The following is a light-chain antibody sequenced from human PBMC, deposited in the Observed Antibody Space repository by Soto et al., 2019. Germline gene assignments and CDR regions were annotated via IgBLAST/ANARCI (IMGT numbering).Light chain of an antibody. Sequence: QSVLTQPASVCGSPGQAITISCTGTSSDVGGYIYVSWYQQHPGKAPKLMIYDVTSRPSGVSYRFSGSKSGNTASLTISGLQAEEEADYYCSSYTTSSYYVFGTGTKVTAL. J-gene: IGLJ1*01. V-gene: IGLV2-14*01. CDR2: DVT. CDR3: SSYTTSSYYV. CDR1: SSDVGGYIY.